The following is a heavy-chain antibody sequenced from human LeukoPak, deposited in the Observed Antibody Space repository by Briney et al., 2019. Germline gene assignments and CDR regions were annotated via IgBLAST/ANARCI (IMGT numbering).Heavy chain of an antibody. CDR2: ISSSSSYI. CDR1: GFTFSSYS. CDR3: ARGFFYGGNFDY. Sequence: GGSLRLSCAASGFTFSSYSMNWVRQAPGKGLEWVSSISSSSSYIYYADSVKGRFTISRDNAKNSLYLQMNSLRAEDTAVYYCARGFFYGGNFDYWGQGTLVTVSS. V-gene: IGHV3-21*01. D-gene: IGHD4-23*01. J-gene: IGHJ4*02.